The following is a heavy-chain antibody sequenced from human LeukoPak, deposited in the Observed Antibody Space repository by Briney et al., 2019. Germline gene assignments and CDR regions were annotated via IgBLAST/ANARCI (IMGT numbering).Heavy chain of an antibody. CDR1: GGSISIYY. CDR2: IYYTGTT. J-gene: IGHJ4*02. V-gene: IGHV4-59*01. CDR3: ARGEDFERYYLAY. D-gene: IGHD3-9*01. Sequence: SETLSLTCSVSGGSISIYYWTWIRQIPGKGLVWIGYIYYTGTTNYNPLFESRATISVDTSKNQFSLKLTSVTAADTAVYFCARGEDFERYYLAYWGQGTLVTVSS.